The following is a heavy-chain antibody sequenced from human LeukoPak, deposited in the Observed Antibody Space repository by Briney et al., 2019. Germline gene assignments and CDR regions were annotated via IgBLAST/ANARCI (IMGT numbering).Heavy chain of an antibody. Sequence: GGSLRVACPATGLHFSRLAMSSARQAPGKGLESVSAISGSGGSTNYADSVKGRFTISRDNSKNTLYLQMNSLRAEDTAVYYCANPVYYGDAFDIWGQGTMVTVSS. CDR2: ISGSGGST. D-gene: IGHD2-8*01. CDR3: ANPVYYGDAFDI. CDR1: GLHFSRLA. V-gene: IGHV3-23*01. J-gene: IGHJ3*02.